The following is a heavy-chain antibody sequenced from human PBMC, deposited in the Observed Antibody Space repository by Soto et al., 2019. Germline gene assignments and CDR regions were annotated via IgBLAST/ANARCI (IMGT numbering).Heavy chain of an antibody. D-gene: IGHD6-19*01. Sequence: QVQLVQSGAEVKKPGSSVKVSCKASGGTFNNYAFSWVRQAPGQGLECLGGIMPIFGRPDYAQKFRDRVTITADESTTTDHMEMSSLRSEDTAVYYCATWLKEAGIGGNYYSGMDVWGQGTTVTVSS. CDR3: ATWLKEAGIGGNYYSGMDV. V-gene: IGHV1-69*12. CDR2: IMPIFGRP. J-gene: IGHJ6*02. CDR1: GGTFNNYA.